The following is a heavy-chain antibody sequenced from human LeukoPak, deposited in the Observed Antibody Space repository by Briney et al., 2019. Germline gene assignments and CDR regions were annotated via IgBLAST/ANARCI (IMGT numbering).Heavy chain of an antibody. CDR2: INPNSGGT. Sequence: GASVKVSCKASGYTFTGYYMHWVRQAPGQGLEWMGWINPNSGGTNYAQKFQGGVTMTRDTSISTAYMELSRLRSDDTAVYYCARSYCRGGSCYEYWGQGTLVTVSS. CDR3: ARSYCRGGSCYEY. D-gene: IGHD2-15*01. CDR1: GYTFTGYY. J-gene: IGHJ4*02. V-gene: IGHV1-2*02.